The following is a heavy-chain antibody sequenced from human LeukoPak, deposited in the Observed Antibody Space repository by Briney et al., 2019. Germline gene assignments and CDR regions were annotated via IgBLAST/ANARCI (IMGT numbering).Heavy chain of an antibody. Sequence: GGSLRLSCAASGFTSSSYAMSWVRQAPGKGLEWVSAISGSGGSTYYADSVKGRFTISRDNSKNTLYLQMNSLRAEDTAVYYCAKDLRRITMVRGVQGGYNWFDPWGQGTLVTVSS. V-gene: IGHV3-23*01. CDR1: GFTSSSYA. J-gene: IGHJ5*02. CDR2: ISGSGGST. CDR3: AKDLRRITMVRGVQGGYNWFDP. D-gene: IGHD3-10*01.